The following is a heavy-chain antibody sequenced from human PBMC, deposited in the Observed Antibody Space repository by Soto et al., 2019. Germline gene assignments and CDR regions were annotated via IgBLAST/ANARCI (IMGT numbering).Heavy chain of an antibody. Sequence: GGSLRLSCAAPGFTFSTYWMHWVRQAPGKGLVWVSRINSDGSSTSYADSVKGRFTISRDNAKNTLYLQMNSLRAEDTAVYYCASLVSTCSSTSCYEWIDYWGQGTLVTVSS. CDR3: ASLVSTCSSTSCYEWIDY. CDR1: GFTFSTYW. V-gene: IGHV3-74*01. D-gene: IGHD2-2*01. J-gene: IGHJ4*02. CDR2: INSDGSST.